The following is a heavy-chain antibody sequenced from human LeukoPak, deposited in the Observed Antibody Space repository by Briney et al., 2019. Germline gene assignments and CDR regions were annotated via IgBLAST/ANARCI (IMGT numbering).Heavy chain of an antibody. CDR2: ISGSGGST. J-gene: IGHJ4*02. CDR3: AKDQDIVVVVAATFDY. CDR1: GFTFSSYA. Sequence: PGGSLRLSCAASGFTFSSYAMSWVRQAPGKGLEWVSAISGSGGSTYYADSVKGRFTISRDNSKNTLYPQMNSLRAEDTAVYYCAKDQDIVVVVAATFDYWGQGTLVTVSS. D-gene: IGHD2-15*01. V-gene: IGHV3-23*01.